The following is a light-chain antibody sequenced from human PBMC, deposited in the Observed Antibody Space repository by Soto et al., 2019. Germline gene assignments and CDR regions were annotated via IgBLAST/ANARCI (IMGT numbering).Light chain of an antibody. V-gene: IGKV1-39*01. CDR2: AAS. J-gene: IGKJ2*01. CDR1: QSIVTY. Sequence: DIQMTQSPNSLSASVGDRVTITRRASQSIVTYLNWYQQKPGKAPNLLVYAASSLQTGVPSRFSGSGSGTDFTLTINTLQPEDFATYFCQQTYSPPYSIGQGTKLEI. CDR3: QQTYSPPYS.